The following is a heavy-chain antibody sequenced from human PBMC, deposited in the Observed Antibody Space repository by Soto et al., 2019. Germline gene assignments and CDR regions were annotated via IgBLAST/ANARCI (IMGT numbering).Heavy chain of an antibody. Sequence: QLQLQESGSGLVKPSQTLSLTCAVSGGSISGGGYSWSWIRQPPGKGLEWIGYIYHSGSTYYNPSLKSRVTISVDRSKNQFSLKLSSVTAADTAVYYCARAVVRGYDFWSGYGAGLTYDAFDIWGQGTMVTVSS. V-gene: IGHV4-30-2*01. CDR3: ARAVVRGYDFWSGYGAGLTYDAFDI. CDR1: GGSISGGGYS. J-gene: IGHJ3*02. CDR2: IYHSGST. D-gene: IGHD3-3*01.